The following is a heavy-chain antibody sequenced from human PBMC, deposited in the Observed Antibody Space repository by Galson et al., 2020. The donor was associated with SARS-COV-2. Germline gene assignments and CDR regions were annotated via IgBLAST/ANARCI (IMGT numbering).Heavy chain of an antibody. J-gene: IGHJ6*03. D-gene: IGHD2-2*02. V-gene: IGHV1-69*10. CDR2: IIPILGIA. CDR1: GGTFSSYS. Sequence: SVKVSCKASGGTFSSYSISWVRQAPGQGLEWMGGIIPILGIANYAQKFQGRVTITADKSTSTAYMELSSLRSEDTAVYYCASQSEKYIVVVPAAIPPHYYYYYMDVWGKGTTVTVSS. CDR3: ASQSEKYIVVVPAAIPPHYYYYYMDV.